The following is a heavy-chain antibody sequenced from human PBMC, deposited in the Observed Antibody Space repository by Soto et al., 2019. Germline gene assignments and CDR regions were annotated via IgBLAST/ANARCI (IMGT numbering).Heavy chain of an antibody. CDR2: ISGSGGST. Sequence: PGGSLRLSCAASGFTFSSYAMSWVRQAPGKGLEWVSAISGSGGSTYYADSVKGRFTISRDNSKNTLYLQMNGLRAEDTAVYYCAKMKVAGPRGWFDPWGQGTLVTVSS. CDR1: GFTFSSYA. D-gene: IGHD6-19*01. CDR3: AKMKVAGPRGWFDP. J-gene: IGHJ5*02. V-gene: IGHV3-23*01.